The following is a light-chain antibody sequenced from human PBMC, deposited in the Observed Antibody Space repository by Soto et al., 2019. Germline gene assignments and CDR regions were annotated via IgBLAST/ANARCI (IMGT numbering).Light chain of an antibody. J-gene: IGKJ1*01. Sequence: EIVMPQSPATLSVSPGERATLSCRASQSVSSNLAWYQQKPGQAPRLLIYGASTRATGVPARFSGSGSGTEFTLTISSLQSEDFAVYYCQQYNNWPWTFGQGTKVDIK. V-gene: IGKV3-15*01. CDR3: QQYNNWPWT. CDR2: GAS. CDR1: QSVSSN.